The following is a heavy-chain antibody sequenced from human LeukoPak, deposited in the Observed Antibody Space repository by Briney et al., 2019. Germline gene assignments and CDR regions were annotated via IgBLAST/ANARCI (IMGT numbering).Heavy chain of an antibody. V-gene: IGHV4-34*01. Sequence: SETLSLTCAVYGGSFSGYYWSWIRQPPGKGLEWIGEINHSGSTNYNPSLKSRVTISVDKSKNQFSLKLSSVTAADTAVYYCARDPAQYYDFWSGRPANDAFDIWGQGTMVTVSS. CDR1: GGSFSGYY. CDR3: ARDPAQYYDFWSGRPANDAFDI. J-gene: IGHJ3*02. CDR2: INHSGST. D-gene: IGHD3-3*01.